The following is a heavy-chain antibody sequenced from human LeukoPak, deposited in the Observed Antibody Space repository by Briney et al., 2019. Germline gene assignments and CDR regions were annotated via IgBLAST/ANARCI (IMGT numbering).Heavy chain of an antibody. CDR3: ARGQGAYCSGGSCYTGYFDP. CDR1: GFTFSSYA. V-gene: IGHV3-21*01. Sequence: GGSLRLSCTASGFTFSSYAMSWVRQAPGKGLEWVSSITSRSSYIYYADSVKGRFTISRDNAENSLYLQMNSLRAEDTAVYYCARGQGAYCSGGSCYTGYFDPWGQGTLVTVSS. D-gene: IGHD2-15*01. CDR2: ITSRSSYI. J-gene: IGHJ5*02.